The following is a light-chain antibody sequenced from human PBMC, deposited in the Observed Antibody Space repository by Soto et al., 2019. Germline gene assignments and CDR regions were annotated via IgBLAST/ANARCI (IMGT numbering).Light chain of an antibody. J-gene: IGKJ1*01. CDR2: GSS. Sequence: IVLTQSPASLSWSPWERATLSVRASQSITSDLAWYQQNPGQAPRLLIYGSSTRATGVPARFSGSGSGTEFTLTISSLQSEDFAVYYCQQYNHWPRTFGQGTKVDIK. CDR1: QSITSD. CDR3: QQYNHWPRT. V-gene: IGKV3-15*01.